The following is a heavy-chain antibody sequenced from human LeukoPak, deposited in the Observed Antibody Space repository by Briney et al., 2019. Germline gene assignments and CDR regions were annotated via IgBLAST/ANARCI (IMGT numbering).Heavy chain of an antibody. CDR2: INHSGST. J-gene: IGHJ2*01. CDR3: ARDPGGSRYWYFDL. V-gene: IGHV4-34*01. D-gene: IGHD3-10*01. CDR1: GGSFSGYY. Sequence: SETLSLTCAVYGGSFSGYYWSWTRQPPGKGLEWIGEINHSGSTNYSPSLKSRVTISVDTSKNQFSLKLSSVTAADTAVYYCARDPGGSRYWYFDLWGRGTLVTVSS.